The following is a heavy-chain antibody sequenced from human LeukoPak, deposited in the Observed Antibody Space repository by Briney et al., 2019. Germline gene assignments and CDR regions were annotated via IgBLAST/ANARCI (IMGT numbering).Heavy chain of an antibody. D-gene: IGHD1-26*01. CDR3: AKRGAEVGATVAPGDY. CDR1: GFTLTSYA. J-gene: IGHJ4*02. V-gene: IGHV3-23*01. Sequence: GGSLRLSCAASGFTLTSYAMSWVRQAPGKGLEWVSAISGSGVSTYYADSVKGRFTISSDNSKNTLYLQMNSLRAEDTAVYYCAKRGAEVGATVAPGDYWGQGTLVTVSS. CDR2: ISGSGVST.